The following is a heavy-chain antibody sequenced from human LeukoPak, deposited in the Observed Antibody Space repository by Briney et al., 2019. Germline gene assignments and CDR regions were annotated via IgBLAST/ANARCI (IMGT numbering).Heavy chain of an antibody. CDR1: GYTFTSYY. J-gene: IGHJ6*02. CDR2: INPNSGGT. D-gene: IGHD2-2*01. V-gene: IGHV1-2*02. CDR3: ARDIVVVPGHYYYYGMDV. Sequence: ASVKVSCKASGYTFTSYYMHWVRQAPGQGLEWMRWINPNSGGTNYAQKFQGRVTMTRDTSISTAYMELSRLRSDDTAVYYCARDIVVVPGHYYYYGMDVWGQGTTVTVSS.